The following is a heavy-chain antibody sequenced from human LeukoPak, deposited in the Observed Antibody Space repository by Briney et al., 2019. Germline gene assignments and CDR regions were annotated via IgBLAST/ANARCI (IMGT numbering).Heavy chain of an antibody. CDR2: ISGSGGST. J-gene: IGHJ3*01. CDR3: AKDNNYYVTTFMV. V-gene: IGHV3-23*01. CDR1: GFTFRNYA. D-gene: IGHD3-10*02. Sequence: GGSLRLSCAASGFTFRNYAMSWVRQAPGKGLEWVSTISGSGGSTYYADSVKGRFTISRDNSKNTLYLQMNSLRAEDTAVYYCAKDNNYYVTTFMVWGQGTMVTVSS.